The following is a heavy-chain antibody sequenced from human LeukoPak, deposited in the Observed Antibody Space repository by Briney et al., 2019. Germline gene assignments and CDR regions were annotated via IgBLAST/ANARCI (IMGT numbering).Heavy chain of an antibody. CDR3: ARDWALGYCSSTSCHDDAFDI. V-gene: IGHV3-21*01. CDR2: ISSSSSYI. CDR1: GFTFSSYS. J-gene: IGHJ3*02. Sequence: PGGSLRLSCAASGFTFSSYSMNWVRQAPGKGLEWVSSISSSSSYIYYADSVKGRFTISRDNAKNSLYLQMNSLRAEDTAVYYCARDWALGYCSSTSCHDDAFDIWGQGTMVTVSS. D-gene: IGHD2-2*01.